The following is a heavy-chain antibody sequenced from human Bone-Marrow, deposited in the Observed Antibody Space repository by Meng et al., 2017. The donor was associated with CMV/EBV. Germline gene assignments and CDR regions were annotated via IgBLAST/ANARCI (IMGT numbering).Heavy chain of an antibody. CDR1: GFTFSSYA. CDR2: ISGSGGST. Sequence: GESLKISCAASGFTFSSYAMSWVRQAPGKGLEWVSAISGSGGSTYYADSVKGRFTISRDNAKNSLYLQMNSLRAEDTAVYYCARVAYDFWSGYYRAYYYYGMDVWGQGTTVTVSS. CDR3: ARVAYDFWSGYYRAYYYYGMDV. V-gene: IGHV3-23*01. D-gene: IGHD3-3*01. J-gene: IGHJ6*02.